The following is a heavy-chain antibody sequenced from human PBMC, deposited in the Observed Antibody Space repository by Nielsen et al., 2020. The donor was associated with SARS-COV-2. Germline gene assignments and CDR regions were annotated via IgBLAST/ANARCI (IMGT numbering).Heavy chain of an antibody. CDR3: ARGVYSSSWLVHWFDP. CDR2: MNPNSGNT. V-gene: IGHV1-8*01. CDR1: GYSFSNFD. D-gene: IGHD6-13*01. Sequence: ASVKVSCKASGYSFSNFDINWVRQAPGQGLEWMGWMNPNSGNTGYAQKFQGRVTMTRNTSISTAYMELSSLRSEDTAVYYCARGVYSSSWLVHWFDPWGQGTLVTVSS. J-gene: IGHJ5*02.